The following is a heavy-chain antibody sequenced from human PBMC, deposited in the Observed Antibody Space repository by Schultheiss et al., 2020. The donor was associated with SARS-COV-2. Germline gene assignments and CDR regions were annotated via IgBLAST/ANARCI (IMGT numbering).Heavy chain of an antibody. D-gene: IGHD2-15*01. CDR3: ARGAVRTRSEIIVVVVTARYYYYGMDV. J-gene: IGHJ6*02. CDR2: IDPSDSYT. V-gene: IGHV5-10-1*01. CDR1: GYSFTSYW. Sequence: GESLKISCKGSGYSFTSYWISWVRQMPGKGLEWMGRIDPSDSYTNYSPSFQGHVTISADKSISTAYLQWSSLKASDTAMYYCARGAVRTRSEIIVVVVTARYYYYGMDVWGQGTTVTVSS.